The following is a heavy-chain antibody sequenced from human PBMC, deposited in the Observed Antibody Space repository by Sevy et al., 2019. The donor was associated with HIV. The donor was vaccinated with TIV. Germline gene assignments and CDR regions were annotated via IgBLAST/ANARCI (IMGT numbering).Heavy chain of an antibody. CDR3: AKEIGSSGGDLYYYGMDV. CDR2: VSYDGSIK. D-gene: IGHD6-19*01. Sequence: GGSLRLSCAASGFIFTTYGMHWVRQAPGKGLEWVAIVSYDGSIKFYADSVKGRFTISRDNSKNTLYLQMNSLRTEDTAVYYCAKEIGSSGGDLYYYGMDVWGQRTTVTVSS. J-gene: IGHJ6*02. V-gene: IGHV3-30*18. CDR1: GFIFTTYG.